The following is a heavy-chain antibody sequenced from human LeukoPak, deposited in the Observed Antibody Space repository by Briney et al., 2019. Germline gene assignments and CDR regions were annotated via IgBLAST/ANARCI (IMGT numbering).Heavy chain of an antibody. Sequence: GGSLRLSCAASGFTFSSYAMSWVRQAPGKGLEWVSVIYSGGSTYYADSVKGRFTISRDNSKNTLYLQMNSLRAEDTAVYYCASVDDYYYGMDVWGQGTTVTVSS. CDR3: ASVDDYYYGMDV. CDR2: IYSGGST. D-gene: IGHD5-12*01. CDR1: GFTFSSYA. V-gene: IGHV3-66*02. J-gene: IGHJ6*02.